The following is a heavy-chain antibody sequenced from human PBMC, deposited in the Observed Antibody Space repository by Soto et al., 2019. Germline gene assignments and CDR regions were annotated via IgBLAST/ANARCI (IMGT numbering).Heavy chain of an antibody. CDR2: INAGNGNR. CDR3: ARDLAMDV. V-gene: IGHV1-3*01. D-gene: IGHD3-16*01. Sequence: ASVKVSCKASGYTFTSYAMHWVRQAPGQRLEWMGWINAGNGNRKYSQKFQGRVTITRDTSASTAYMELSSLRSEDTAVYYCARDLAMDVWGQGTTVTAP. J-gene: IGHJ6*02. CDR1: GYTFTSYA.